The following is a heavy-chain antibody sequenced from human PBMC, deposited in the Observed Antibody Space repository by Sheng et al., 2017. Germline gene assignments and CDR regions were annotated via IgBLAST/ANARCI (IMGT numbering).Heavy chain of an antibody. CDR3: ARQHFDYDYMDV. CDR1: GGSISSSSYY. Sequence: QLQLQESGPGLVKPSETLSLNCTVFGGSISSSSYYWGWIRQPPGKGLEWVGSMYYSGSTYYNPSLKSRVTISVDTSKNQFSLKLSSVTAADTAVYYCARQHFDYDYMDVWGKGTTVTVSS. V-gene: IGHV4-39*01. J-gene: IGHJ6*03. CDR2: MYYSGST.